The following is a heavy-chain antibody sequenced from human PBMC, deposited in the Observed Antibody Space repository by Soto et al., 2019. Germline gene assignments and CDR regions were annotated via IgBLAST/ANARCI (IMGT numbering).Heavy chain of an antibody. CDR1: GFTLTNQG. CDR3: AKDRTNTWSFDY. Sequence: GGSLRLSCEVSGFTLTNQGVHWVRQAPGKGLEWVAVISNDGSNKYYDSVKGRFTISRDNSKNTVYLQMDSLRLEDTAVYYYAKDRTNTWSFDYWGQGTLVTISS. D-gene: IGHD2-8*02. CDR2: ISNDGSNK. V-gene: IGHV3-30*18. J-gene: IGHJ4*02.